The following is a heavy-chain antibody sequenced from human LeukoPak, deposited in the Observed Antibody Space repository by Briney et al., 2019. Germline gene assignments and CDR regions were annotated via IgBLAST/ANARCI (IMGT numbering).Heavy chain of an antibody. CDR2: ISGSGGTV. CDR3: ARDSWWGSSRLFDS. CDR1: GFTFSSYA. D-gene: IGHD6-13*01. Sequence: GGSLRLSCAAFGFTFSSYALNWVRQAPGKGLEWVSVISGSGGTVFYADSVKGRFTISRDNAKNSLYLQMYSLRAEDTALYYCARDSWWGSSRLFDSWGQGTLVSVSS. V-gene: IGHV3-48*01. J-gene: IGHJ4*02.